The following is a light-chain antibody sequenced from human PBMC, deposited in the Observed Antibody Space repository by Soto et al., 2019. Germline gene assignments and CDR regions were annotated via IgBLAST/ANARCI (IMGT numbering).Light chain of an antibody. CDR2: EGS. CDR3: CSYAGSSTFNYV. Sequence: QSALTQPASVSGSPGQSITISCTGTSSDVGSYNLVSWYQQHPGKAPKLVIYEGSKRPSGVSNRFSGSKSGNTASLTISGLQAEDESDSYCCSYAGSSTFNYVFGTGTKLTVL. J-gene: IGLJ1*01. CDR1: SSDVGSYNL. V-gene: IGLV2-23*03.